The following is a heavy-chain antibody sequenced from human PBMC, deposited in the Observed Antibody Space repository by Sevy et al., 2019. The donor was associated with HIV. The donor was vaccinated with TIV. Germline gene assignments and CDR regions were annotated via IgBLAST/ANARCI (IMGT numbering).Heavy chain of an antibody. D-gene: IGHD5-12*01. CDR3: ARAVFSTSGTYYFDY. CDR1: GASITTNY. J-gene: IGHJ4*02. Sequence: SETLSLTCIVSGASITTNYWSWIRQPAGKGLELIGRIYNRGNTDYNTNYNPSLEIRVRMSIDTSKNQFSLNLSSVTVADTAVYYCARAVFSTSGTYYFDYWGQGTLVTVSS. V-gene: IGHV4-4*07. CDR2: IYNRGNTDYNT.